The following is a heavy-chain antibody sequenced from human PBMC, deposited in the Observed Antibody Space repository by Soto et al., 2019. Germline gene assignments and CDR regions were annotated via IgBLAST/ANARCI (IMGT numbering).Heavy chain of an antibody. V-gene: IGHV3-48*02. Sequence: GGSLRLSCVGSGFSFSDHSMNWVRRAPGKGLQWVSYISSSGDNIHYADSVKGRFTVSRDNAKNTLFLRMNSLRDDDTAMYYCARLPKGSLVTAWGQGTLVTVSS. CDR2: ISSSGDNI. CDR1: GFSFSDHS. CDR3: ARLPKGSLVTA. J-gene: IGHJ4*02. D-gene: IGHD2-21*02.